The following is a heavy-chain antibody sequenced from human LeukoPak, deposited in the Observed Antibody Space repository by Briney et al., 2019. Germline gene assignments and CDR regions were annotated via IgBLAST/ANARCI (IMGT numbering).Heavy chain of an antibody. CDR3: ARAKDDFCDY. CDR1: GFTFSSYS. D-gene: IGHD3/OR15-3a*01. Sequence: GGSLRLSCAASGFTFSSYSMNWVRQAPGKGLEWVSSIRSSISYTYYADSVKGRFTISRDNAKNSLYLQMNSPTAEDTAVYYCARAKDDFCDYWGQGTLVTVSS. V-gene: IGHV3-21*01. J-gene: IGHJ4*02. CDR2: IRSSISYT.